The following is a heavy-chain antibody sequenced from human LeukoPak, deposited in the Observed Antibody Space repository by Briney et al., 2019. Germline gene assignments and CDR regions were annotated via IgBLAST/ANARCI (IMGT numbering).Heavy chain of an antibody. CDR3: ARDGGYPYYYYYYGMDV. J-gene: IGHJ6*02. D-gene: IGHD3-22*01. Sequence: SETLSLTCTVSGGSISSYYWSWIRQPVGKGLEWIGRIYTSGSTNYNPSLKSRVTMSVDTSKNQFSLKLSSVTAADTAVYYCARDGGYPYYYYYYGMDVWGQGTTVTVSS. V-gene: IGHV4-4*07. CDR1: GGSISSYY. CDR2: IYTSGST.